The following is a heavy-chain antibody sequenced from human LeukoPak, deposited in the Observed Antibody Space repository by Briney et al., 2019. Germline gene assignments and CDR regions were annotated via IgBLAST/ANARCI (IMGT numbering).Heavy chain of an antibody. CDR3: AREGSGDSSGYFSLDY. D-gene: IGHD3-22*01. CDR1: GYTFTGYY. Sequence: ASVKVSCKASGYTFTGYYMHWVRQAPGQGLEWMGRINPNSGGTNYAQKFQGRVTMTRDTSISTAYMELSRLRSDDTAVYYCAREGSGDSSGYFSLDYWGQGTLVTVSS. J-gene: IGHJ4*02. V-gene: IGHV1-2*06. CDR2: INPNSGGT.